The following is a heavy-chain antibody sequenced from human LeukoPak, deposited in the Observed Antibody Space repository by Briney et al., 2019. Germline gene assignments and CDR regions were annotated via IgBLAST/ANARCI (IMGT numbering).Heavy chain of an antibody. CDR1: GFTFDDYA. CDR2: ISWNSGSI. D-gene: IGHD6-19*01. V-gene: IGHV3-9*01. CDR3: AKAPYSSGWYFDY. J-gene: IGHJ4*02. Sequence: GRSLRLSCAASGFTFDDYAMHWVRHAPGKGLEWVSGISWNSGSIVYADSVKGRFTISRDNAKNSLYLQMNSLRAEDTALYYCAKAPYSSGWYFDYWGQGTLVTVSS.